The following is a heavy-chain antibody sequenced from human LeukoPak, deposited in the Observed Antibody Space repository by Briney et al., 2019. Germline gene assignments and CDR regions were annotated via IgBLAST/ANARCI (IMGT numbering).Heavy chain of an antibody. D-gene: IGHD5-24*01. V-gene: IGHV4-4*07. CDR1: GGSISSYY. CDR2: IYTSGST. Sequence: SETLSLTCTVSGGSISSYYWSWIRQPTGKGLDWIGRIYTSGSTNNPSLKSRVTLSVDTSKNQFSLKLSSVTAADTAVYYRAGAIDGYNSGAFDIWGQGTMVTVSS. CDR3: AGAIDGYNSGAFDI. J-gene: IGHJ3*02.